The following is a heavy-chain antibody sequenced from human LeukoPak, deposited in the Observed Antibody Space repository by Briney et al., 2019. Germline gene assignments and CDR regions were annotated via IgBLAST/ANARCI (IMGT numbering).Heavy chain of an antibody. CDR2: ISSSSTI. CDR1: GFTFSSYG. J-gene: IGHJ4*02. CDR3: ATIGTVTTDDY. D-gene: IGHD4-17*01. Sequence: GGSLRLSCAASGFTFSSYGMNWVRQAPGKGLEWVSYISSSSTIYYADSVRGRFTISRDNAKNSLYLQINSLRAEDTAVYFCATIGTVTTDDYWGQGTLVTVSS. V-gene: IGHV3-48*01.